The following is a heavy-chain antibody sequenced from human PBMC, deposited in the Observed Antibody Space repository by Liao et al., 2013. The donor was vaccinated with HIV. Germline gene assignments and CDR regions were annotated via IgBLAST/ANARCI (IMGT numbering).Heavy chain of an antibody. V-gene: IGHV4-34*01. CDR3: ARLSYGYDSSGYHGGGFWYFDL. D-gene: IGHD3-22*01. CDR2: INHSGST. CDR1: GGSFSGYY. Sequence: QVQLQQWGAGLLKPSETLSLTCAVYGGSFSGYYWSWIRQPPGKGLEWIGEINHSGSTNYNPSLKSRVTISVDTSKNQFSLKLSSVTAADTAVYYCARLSYGYDSSGYHGGGFWYFDLWGRGTLVTVSS. J-gene: IGHJ2*01.